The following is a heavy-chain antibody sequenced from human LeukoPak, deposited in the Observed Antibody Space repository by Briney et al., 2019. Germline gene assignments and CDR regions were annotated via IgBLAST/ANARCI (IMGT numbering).Heavy chain of an antibody. Sequence: SGRSLRLSCAASGFTFDDYAMHWVRQAPGKGLEWVSGISWNSGSIGYADSVKGRFTNSRDNAKNSLYLQMNSLRAEDTALYYCAKDALGISDYFDYWGQGTLVTVSS. D-gene: IGHD7-27*01. V-gene: IGHV3-9*01. CDR1: GFTFDDYA. CDR2: ISWNSGSI. CDR3: AKDALGISDYFDY. J-gene: IGHJ4*02.